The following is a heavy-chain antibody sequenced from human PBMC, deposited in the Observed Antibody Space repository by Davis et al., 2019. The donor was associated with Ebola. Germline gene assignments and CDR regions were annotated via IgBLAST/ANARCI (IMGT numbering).Heavy chain of an antibody. CDR2: INLSGST. V-gene: IGHV4-34*01. D-gene: IGHD2-15*01. J-gene: IGHJ6*02. CDR3: ARARVVVVAARYIYYYYGMDV. CDR1: AASFSGYY. Sequence: SETLSLTCAVYAASFSGYYCSWTRKPQGKGLEWTGEINLSGSTNSNPSLKSRVTISVDTSKNQFSLKLRSVTAADTAVYYCARARVVVVAARYIYYYYGMDVWGQGTTVTVSS.